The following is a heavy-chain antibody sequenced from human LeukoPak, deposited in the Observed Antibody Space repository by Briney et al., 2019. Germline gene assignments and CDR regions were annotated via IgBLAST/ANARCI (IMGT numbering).Heavy chain of an antibody. CDR2: IWYDGSNK. V-gene: IGHV3-33*06. CDR1: GFTFSSYG. CDR3: AKDPTSHYYDSSGYYIDY. J-gene: IGHJ4*02. Sequence: GGSLRLSCAASGFTFSSYGMHWVRQAPGKGLEWVAVIWYDGSNKYYADSVKGRFTISRDNSKNTLYLQMNSLRAEDTAVYYCAKDPTSHYYDSSGYYIDYWGQGTLVTVSS. D-gene: IGHD3-22*01.